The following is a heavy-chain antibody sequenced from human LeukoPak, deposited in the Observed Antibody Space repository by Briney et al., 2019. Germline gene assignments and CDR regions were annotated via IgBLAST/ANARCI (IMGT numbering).Heavy chain of an antibody. CDR1: GFTFSSYG. CDR2: IWFDGTNE. CDR3: ARGEPMVRGVILDY. J-gene: IGHJ4*02. D-gene: IGHD3-10*01. Sequence: GGSLRLSCTASGFTFSSYGMHWVREAPGQGLEWVALIWFDGTNEYYADSVKGRFTISRDNSKNTLYLQMNSLRVEDTALYYCARGEPMVRGVILDYWGQGTLVTVSS. V-gene: IGHV3-33*01.